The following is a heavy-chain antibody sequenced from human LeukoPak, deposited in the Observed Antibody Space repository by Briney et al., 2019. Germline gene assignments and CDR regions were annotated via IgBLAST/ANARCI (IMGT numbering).Heavy chain of an antibody. J-gene: IGHJ4*02. D-gene: IGHD3-10*01. CDR2: ISYDGSNK. Sequence: PGRSLRLSCAASGFTFSNFGMHWVRQAPGQGLEWVAVISYDGSNKYYADSVKGRFTISRDNSKNTLYLQMSSLSAEDTAVYYCARTTTPHYYGSGSYALGYWGQGTLVTVPS. CDR1: GFTFSNFG. CDR3: ARTTTPHYYGSGSYALGY. V-gene: IGHV3-30*03.